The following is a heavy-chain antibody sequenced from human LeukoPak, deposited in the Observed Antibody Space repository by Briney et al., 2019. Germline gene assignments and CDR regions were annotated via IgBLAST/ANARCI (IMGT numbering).Heavy chain of an antibody. CDR1: GYTFTSYD. D-gene: IGHD6-19*01. CDR2: MNPNSGNT. Sequence: ASVKVSCKASGYTFTSYDINWVRQATGQGLEWMEWMNPNSGNTGYAQKFQGRVTMTRNTSISTAYMELSSLRSEDTAVYYCARVAVPMRVRGYDYWGQGTLVTVSS. V-gene: IGHV1-8*01. J-gene: IGHJ4*02. CDR3: ARVAVPMRVRGYDY.